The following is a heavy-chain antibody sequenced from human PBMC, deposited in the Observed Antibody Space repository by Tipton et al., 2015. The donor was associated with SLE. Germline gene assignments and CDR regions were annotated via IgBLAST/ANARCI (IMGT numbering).Heavy chain of an antibody. D-gene: IGHD1-7*01. Sequence: SLRLSCAASGFTFSSYGMHWVRQAPGKGLEWVAVIWYDGSNKYYADSVKGRFTISRDNSKNTLYLQMNSLRAEDTAVYYCARDVQTKNLFGPWGQGTLVTVSS. CDR3: ARDVQTKNLFGP. CDR1: GFTFSSYG. CDR2: IWYDGSNK. J-gene: IGHJ5*02. V-gene: IGHV3-33*01.